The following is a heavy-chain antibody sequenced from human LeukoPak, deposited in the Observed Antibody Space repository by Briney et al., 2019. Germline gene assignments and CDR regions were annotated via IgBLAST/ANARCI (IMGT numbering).Heavy chain of an antibody. CDR1: GYSISSGYY. J-gene: IGHJ3*02. CDR3: ARDLRDGYNLADAFDI. Sequence: SETLSLTCTVSGYSISSGYYWGWIRQPPGKGLEWIGSIYHSGSTYYNPSLKSRVTISVDTSKNQFSLKLSSVTAADTAVYYCARDLRDGYNLADAFDIWGQGTMVTVSS. V-gene: IGHV4-38-2*02. D-gene: IGHD5-24*01. CDR2: IYHSGST.